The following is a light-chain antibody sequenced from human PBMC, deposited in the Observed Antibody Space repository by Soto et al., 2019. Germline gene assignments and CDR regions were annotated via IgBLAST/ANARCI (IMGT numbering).Light chain of an antibody. CDR1: QSVRNSL. V-gene: IGKV3-20*01. CDR2: DAS. Sequence: EIVLTQSPGTPSLYPGERATLSCRASQSVRNSLLAWYQQKPGQPPRLLIYDASTRATATPERFSGSGSGTDFTLTISRLEPEDFAVYYCHQYDSIVQTFGQGTKVDIK. J-gene: IGKJ1*01. CDR3: HQYDSIVQT.